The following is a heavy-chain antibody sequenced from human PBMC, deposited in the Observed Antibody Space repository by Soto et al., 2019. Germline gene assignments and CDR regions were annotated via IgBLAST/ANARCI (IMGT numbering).Heavy chain of an antibody. J-gene: IGHJ6*02. V-gene: IGHV3-7*05. CDR2: IKQDGSEK. CDR1: GFTFSSYW. Sequence: GGSLRLSCAASGFTFSSYWMSWVRQAPGKGLEWVANIKQDGSEKYYVDSVKGRFTISRDNAKNSLYLQMNSLRAEDTAVYYCAKSTAFGPNYYYYGMDVWGQGTTVTVSS. D-gene: IGHD2-21*02. CDR3: AKSTAFGPNYYYYGMDV.